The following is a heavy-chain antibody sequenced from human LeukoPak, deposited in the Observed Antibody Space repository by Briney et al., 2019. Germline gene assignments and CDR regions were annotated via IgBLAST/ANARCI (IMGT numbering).Heavy chain of an antibody. Sequence: GASVKVSCKFSGYTLTELSMHWVRQAPGKGLEWTGGFDPEDGETIYAQKFQGRVTMTEDTSTDTAYMELSSLRSEDTAVYYCATDQAHYYDSSGYRFDYWGQGTLVTVSS. CDR2: FDPEDGET. CDR3: ATDQAHYYDSSGYRFDY. CDR1: GYTLTELS. V-gene: IGHV1-24*01. D-gene: IGHD3-22*01. J-gene: IGHJ4*02.